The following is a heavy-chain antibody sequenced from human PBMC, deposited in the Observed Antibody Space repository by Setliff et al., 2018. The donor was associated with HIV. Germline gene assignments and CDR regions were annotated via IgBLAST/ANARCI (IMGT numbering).Heavy chain of an antibody. V-gene: IGHV4-38-2*01. CDR3: ARADDYYDSSGYYRYYYYGMDV. Sequence: SETLSLTCAVSGYSISSGYYWGWIRQPPGKGLEWIGSIYHSGSTYYNPSLKSRVIISVDTSKNQFSLKLSSVTAADTAVYYCARADDYYDSSGYYRYYYYGMDVWGQGTTVTVSS. CDR1: GYSISSGYY. D-gene: IGHD3-22*01. J-gene: IGHJ6*02. CDR2: IYHSGST.